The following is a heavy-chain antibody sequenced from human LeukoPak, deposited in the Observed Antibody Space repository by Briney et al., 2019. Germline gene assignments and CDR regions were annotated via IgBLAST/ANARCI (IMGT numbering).Heavy chain of an antibody. Sequence: GGSLRLSCAASGFTFSSYGMHWVRQAPGKGLEWVAFIRYDGGNKYYADSVKGRFTTSRDNSKNTLYLQMNNLRPEDTAAYNCAKDQSPGHYYDSSGYFDYWGQGTLVTVSS. CDR2: IRYDGGNK. J-gene: IGHJ4*02. CDR1: GFTFSSYG. V-gene: IGHV3-30*02. CDR3: AKDQSPGHYYDSSGYFDY. D-gene: IGHD3-22*01.